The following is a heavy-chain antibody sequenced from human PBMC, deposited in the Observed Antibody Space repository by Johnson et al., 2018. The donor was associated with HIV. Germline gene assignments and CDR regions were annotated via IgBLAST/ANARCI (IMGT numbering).Heavy chain of an antibody. V-gene: IGHV3-30*04. CDR2: ISHDGSDK. J-gene: IGHJ3*02. CDR1: GFTFSSYA. Sequence: QVQLVESGGGVVQPGRSLRLSCAASGFTFSSYAMHWVRQAPGKGLEWVAVISHDGSDKNYADSVKGRFTISRDNSKNTLFLQMNSLRAEDTAVYYCARVRGKIPRGAFDIWGQGTMVTVSS. CDR3: ARVRGKIPRGAFDI. D-gene: IGHD3-10*01.